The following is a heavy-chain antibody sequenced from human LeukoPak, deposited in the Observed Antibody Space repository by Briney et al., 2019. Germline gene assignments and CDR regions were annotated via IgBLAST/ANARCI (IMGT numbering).Heavy chain of an antibody. CDR3: AAVASGTTGTNWFDP. J-gene: IGHJ5*02. Sequence: GASVKVSCEASGFTFTSSAMQWVRQARGQRLEWIGWIVVGSGNTNYAQKFQERVTITRDMSTSTAYMELSSPRSEDTAVYYCAAVASGTTGTNWFDPWGQGTLVTVSS. CDR2: IVVGSGNT. V-gene: IGHV1-58*02. CDR1: GFTFTSSA. D-gene: IGHD1-1*01.